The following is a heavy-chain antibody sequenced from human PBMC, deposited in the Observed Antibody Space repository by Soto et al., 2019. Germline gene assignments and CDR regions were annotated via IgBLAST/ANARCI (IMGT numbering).Heavy chain of an antibody. Sequence: QVQLQESGPGLVMPSQTLSLTCAVSGGSIDDINSYWTWIRQSPGRSPEWIGYIHNTGNTFYSPSLKRRLAISIDRSKSQFSLKLSAVTAADTAFYYCARSTYGEGYPPSFADWGQGTLVTVSS. J-gene: IGHJ4*02. D-gene: IGHD3-16*02. CDR2: IHNTGNT. CDR1: GGSIDDINSY. CDR3: ARSTYGEGYPPSFAD. V-gene: IGHV4-30-4*01.